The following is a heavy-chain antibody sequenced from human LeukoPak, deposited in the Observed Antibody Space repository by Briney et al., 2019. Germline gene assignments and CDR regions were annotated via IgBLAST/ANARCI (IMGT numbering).Heavy chain of an antibody. CDR2: ISGSGGST. V-gene: IGHV3-23*01. D-gene: IGHD1-14*01. CDR3: AKSDSPGDYYYYMDV. J-gene: IGHJ6*03. CDR1: GFTFSSYG. Sequence: RPGGSLRLSCAASGFTFSSYGMSWVRQAPGKGLEWVSAISGSGGSTYYADSVKGRFTISRDNSKNTLYLQMNSLRAEDTAVYYCAKSDSPGDYYYYMDVWGKGTTVTISS.